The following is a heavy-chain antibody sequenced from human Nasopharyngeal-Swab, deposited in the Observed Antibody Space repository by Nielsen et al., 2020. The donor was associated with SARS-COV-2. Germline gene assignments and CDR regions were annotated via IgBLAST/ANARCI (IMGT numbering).Heavy chain of an antibody. Sequence: WIRQPPGKGLEWVAVISNDGSNKYYADSVKGRFTISRDNSKNTLYLQMNSLRAEDTAVYYCAKGGYSGYDPLGMDVWGQGTTVTVSS. D-gene: IGHD5-12*01. V-gene: IGHV3-30*18. CDR2: ISNDGSNK. CDR3: AKGGYSGYDPLGMDV. J-gene: IGHJ6*02.